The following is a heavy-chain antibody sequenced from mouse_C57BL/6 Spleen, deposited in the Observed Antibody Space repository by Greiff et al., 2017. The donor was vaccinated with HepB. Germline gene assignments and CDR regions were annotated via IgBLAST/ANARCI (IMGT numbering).Heavy chain of an antibody. CDR1: GYSITSGYY. Sequence: DVQLQESGPGLVKPSQSLSLTCSVTGYSITSGYYWNWIRQFPGNKLEWMGYISYDGSNNYNPSLKNRISITRDTSKNQFFLKLNSVTTEDTATYYCARAGSNFYFDYWGQGTTLTVSS. D-gene: IGHD2-5*01. V-gene: IGHV3-6*01. CDR3: ARAGSNFYFDY. J-gene: IGHJ2*01. CDR2: ISYDGSN.